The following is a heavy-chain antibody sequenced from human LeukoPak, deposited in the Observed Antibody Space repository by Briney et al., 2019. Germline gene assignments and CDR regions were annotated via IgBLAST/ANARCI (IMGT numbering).Heavy chain of an antibody. J-gene: IGHJ4*02. CDR2: FALEDGEK. Sequence: ASVKVPCKVSGYTLSDLSMHWVRQAPGKGLEWMGSFALEDGEKVYAQKFQGRVTMTEDTSTDTAYMELSSLRSEDTAVYYCATACAGNLVDDWGQGTLVTVSS. V-gene: IGHV1-24*01. CDR1: GYTLSDLS. CDR3: ATACAGNLVDD. D-gene: IGHD1-14*01.